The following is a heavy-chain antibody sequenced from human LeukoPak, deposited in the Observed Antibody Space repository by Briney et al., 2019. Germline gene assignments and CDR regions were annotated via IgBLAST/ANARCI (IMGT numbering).Heavy chain of an antibody. D-gene: IGHD6-19*01. Sequence: GRSLRLSCEASGLTFSIYGMHWVRQAPGKGLEWVALISYDGSNKYYADSVKGRFTISRDNSKNTVYLQMNSLRAEDTAVYYCAKGYSSGWFDYWGQGTLVTVSS. CDR3: AKGYSSGWFDY. V-gene: IGHV3-30*18. CDR2: ISYDGSNK. CDR1: GLTFSIYG. J-gene: IGHJ5*01.